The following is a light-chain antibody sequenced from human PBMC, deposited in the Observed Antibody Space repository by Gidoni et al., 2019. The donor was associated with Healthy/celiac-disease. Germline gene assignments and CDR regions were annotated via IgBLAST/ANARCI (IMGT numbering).Light chain of an antibody. CDR1: QSISSY. CDR2: AAS. J-gene: IGKJ4*01. Sequence: DIQMTQSPSSLSASVGDRVTITCRASQSISSYLNWYQQKPGKAPKLLISAASSLQSWVPSRFSGSGSGTDFTLTISSLQPEDFATYYWQPSYSTLLTFGGGTKVEIK. V-gene: IGKV1-39*01. CDR3: QPSYSTLLT.